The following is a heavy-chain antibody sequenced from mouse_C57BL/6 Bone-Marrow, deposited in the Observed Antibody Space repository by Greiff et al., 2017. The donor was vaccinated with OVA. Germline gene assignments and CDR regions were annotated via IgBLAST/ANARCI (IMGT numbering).Heavy chain of an antibody. V-gene: IGHV1-69*01. D-gene: IGHD1-1*01. J-gene: IGHJ2*01. Sequence: QVQLQQPGAELVMPGASVKLSCKASGYTFTSYWMHWVKQRPGQGLEWIGEIDPSDSYTNYNQKFKGKSTLTVDKSSSTAYMQLSSLTSADSAVYYCARDITTVVALDYWGQGTTLTVSS. CDR1: GYTFTSYW. CDR2: IDPSDSYT. CDR3: ARDITTVVALDY.